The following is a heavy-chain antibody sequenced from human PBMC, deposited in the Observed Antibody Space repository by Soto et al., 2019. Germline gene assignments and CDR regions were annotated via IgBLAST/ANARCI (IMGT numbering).Heavy chain of an antibody. CDR1: GGSIGGYY. CDR2: IYSSGST. V-gene: IGHV4-59*01. J-gene: IGHJ4*02. D-gene: IGHD1-7*01. Sequence: KTSETLSLTCTVSGGSIGGYYWNWIWQPPGKGLEWIGYIYSSGSTNYNPSLRSRVTISVDTSKNQFSLKLTSVTAADTAVYYCARAPSWNYDYWGQGTLVTVSS. CDR3: ARAPSWNYDY.